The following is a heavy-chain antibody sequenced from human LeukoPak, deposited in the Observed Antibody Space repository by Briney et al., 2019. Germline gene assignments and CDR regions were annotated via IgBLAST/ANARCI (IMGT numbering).Heavy chain of an antibody. D-gene: IGHD2-2*01. Sequence: PGGSLRLSCAASGFNFSSYAMSWDRQAPGKGLEWVSGISGSGGSTDYADSVKGRFTISRDNSKNTLHLQMNSLRVEDTAVYYCAKDYFVSVSRRGNWFDPWGHGTLVTVSS. CDR3: AKDYFVSVSRRGNWFDP. CDR2: ISGSGGST. CDR1: GFNFSSYA. J-gene: IGHJ5*02. V-gene: IGHV3-23*01.